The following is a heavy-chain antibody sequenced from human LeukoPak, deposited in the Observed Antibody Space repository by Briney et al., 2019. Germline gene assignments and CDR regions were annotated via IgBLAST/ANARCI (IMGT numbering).Heavy chain of an antibody. J-gene: IGHJ6*02. V-gene: IGHV3-7*01. CDR3: GRDMDV. CDR2: VKQDGSRK. CDR1: GFTFSGYW. Sequence: GGSLRLSCVASGFTFSGYWMTWVRQAPGKGLEWLASVKQDGSRKHFLDSLKGRLTISRDHAKNSVYLQMNSLRVEDTAVYYCGRDMDVWGQGTTVTVSS.